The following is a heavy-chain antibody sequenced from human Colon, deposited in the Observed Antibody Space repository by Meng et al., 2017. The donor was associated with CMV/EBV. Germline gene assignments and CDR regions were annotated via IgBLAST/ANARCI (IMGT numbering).Heavy chain of an antibody. Sequence: GGSLRLSCVASGFPFSRSWMTWVRQSPEKGLEWISHISTQSLTTVYADSVKGRFNISRDNAKNSVYLQMSSLRAEDTAVYYCARKGWNYREAFDMWGQGTRVTVSS. V-gene: IGHV3-48*04. J-gene: IGHJ3*02. CDR2: ISTQSLTT. CDR3: ARKGWNYREAFDM. CDR1: GFPFSRSW. D-gene: IGHD3-16*02.